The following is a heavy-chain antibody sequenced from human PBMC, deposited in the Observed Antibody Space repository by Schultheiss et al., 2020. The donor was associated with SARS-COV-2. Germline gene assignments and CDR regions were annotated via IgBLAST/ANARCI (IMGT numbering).Heavy chain of an antibody. V-gene: IGHV3-23*01. Sequence: GGSLRLSCAASGFTFSGYAMNWVRQAPGKGLEWVSVISGSADTTYYADSVKGRFTISRDNSKDTLYLQMNSLRAEDTAVYYCARDRSPYYGDYVGPLDYWGQGTLVTVSS. CDR1: GFTFSGYA. CDR3: ARDRSPYYGDYVGPLDY. J-gene: IGHJ4*02. D-gene: IGHD4-17*01. CDR2: ISGSADTT.